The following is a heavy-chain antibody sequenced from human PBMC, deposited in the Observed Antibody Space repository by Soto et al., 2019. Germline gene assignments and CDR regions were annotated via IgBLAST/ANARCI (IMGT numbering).Heavy chain of an antibody. V-gene: IGHV4-30-4*01. J-gene: IGHJ4*02. CDR3: ARGPSGDKVDY. D-gene: IGHD7-27*01. CDR1: RGSIRTPAHP. CDR2: IYDGGTT. Sequence: SETLSLTCTLSRGSIRTPAHPWSSIRQSPDKGLEWIGHIYDGGTTYSSPSLKGRVTISADTSETQFSLKLNSVSAADTAVYYCARGPSGDKVDYWGQGIQVT.